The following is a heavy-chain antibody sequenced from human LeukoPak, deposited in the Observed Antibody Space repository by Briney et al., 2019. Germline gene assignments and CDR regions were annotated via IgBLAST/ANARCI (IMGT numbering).Heavy chain of an antibody. Sequence: GGSLRLSCAASGFTFDDYAMHWVLQAPGKGLEWVSGISWNSGRINYADSVKGRFTISRDNAKNSLYLQMNSLRAEDTALYYCARDGVAVAGIKGHAFDIRGQGTMVTVSS. D-gene: IGHD6-19*01. CDR2: ISWNSGRI. V-gene: IGHV3-9*01. CDR1: GFTFDDYA. J-gene: IGHJ3*02. CDR3: ARDGVAVAGIKGHAFDI.